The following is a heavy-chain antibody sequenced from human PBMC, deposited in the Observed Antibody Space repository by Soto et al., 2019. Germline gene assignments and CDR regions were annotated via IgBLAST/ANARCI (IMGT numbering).Heavy chain of an antibody. J-gene: IGHJ5*02. D-gene: IGHD6-13*01. Sequence: GGSLRLSCAASGLTFSSHWMHWVRQAPGKGLEWVSAISGSGGSTYYADSVKGRFTISRDNSKNTLYLQMNSLRAEDTAVYYCAKDPDSSSWDNWFDPWGQGTLVTVSS. CDR1: GLTFSSHW. CDR3: AKDPDSSSWDNWFDP. V-gene: IGHV3-23*01. CDR2: ISGSGGST.